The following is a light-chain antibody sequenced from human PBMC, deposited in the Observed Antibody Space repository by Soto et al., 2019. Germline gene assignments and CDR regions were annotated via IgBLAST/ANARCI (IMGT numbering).Light chain of an antibody. CDR2: DVT. V-gene: IGLV2-14*03. CDR3: SSYSNSTTLVV. J-gene: IGLJ2*01. Sequence: QSALAQPASVSGSPGQSITISCTGTSSDIGGYDFVSWYQQHPGKAPKVIIFDVTNRPSGISNRFSGSKSGNTASLTISGLQAEDEADYYCSSYSNSTTLVVFGGGTRLTVL. CDR1: SSDIGGYDF.